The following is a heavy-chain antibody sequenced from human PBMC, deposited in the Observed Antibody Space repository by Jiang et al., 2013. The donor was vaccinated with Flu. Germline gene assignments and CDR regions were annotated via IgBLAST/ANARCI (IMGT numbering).Heavy chain of an antibody. J-gene: IGHJ1*01. CDR1: GYTFTSYY. D-gene: IGHD6-13*01. V-gene: IGHV1-46*01. CDR2: INPSGGST. Sequence: PGASVKVSCKASGYTFTSYYMHWVRQAPGQGLEWMGIINPSGGSTSYAQKFQGRVTMTRDTSTSTVYMELSSLRSEDTAVYYCARVRIAAAGRGDFQHWGQGTLVTVSS. CDR3: ARVRIAAAGRGDFQH.